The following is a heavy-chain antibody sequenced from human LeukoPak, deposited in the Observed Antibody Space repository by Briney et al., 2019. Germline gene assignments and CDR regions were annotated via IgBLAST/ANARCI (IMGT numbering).Heavy chain of an antibody. Sequence: PGRSLRLSCAASGFTVSSNYMSWVRQAPGKGLEWVSVIYSGGSTYYADSVKGRFTISRDNAKNSLYLQMNSLRAEDTAVYYCARDKGDYDTSGSLFVFGGQGTLVTVSS. CDR2: IYSGGST. CDR1: GFTVSSNY. D-gene: IGHD3-22*01. CDR3: ARDKGDYDTSGSLFVF. V-gene: IGHV3-53*01. J-gene: IGHJ4*02.